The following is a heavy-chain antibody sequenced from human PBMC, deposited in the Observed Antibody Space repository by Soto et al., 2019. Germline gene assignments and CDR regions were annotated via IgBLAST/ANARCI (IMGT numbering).Heavy chain of an antibody. J-gene: IGHJ4*02. CDR1: GGSISSSSYY. CDR2: IYYSGST. CDR3: ARQSPTTVHDY. Sequence: LSLTCTVSGGSISSSSYYWGWIRQPPGKGLEWIGSIYYSGSTYYNPSLKSRVTISVDTSKNQFSLKLSSVTAADTAVYYCARQSPTTVHDYWGQGTLVTVSS. V-gene: IGHV4-39*01. D-gene: IGHD4-4*01.